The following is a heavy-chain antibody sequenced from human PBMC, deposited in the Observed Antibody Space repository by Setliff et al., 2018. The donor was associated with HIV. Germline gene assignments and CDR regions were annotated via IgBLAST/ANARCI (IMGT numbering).Heavy chain of an antibody. CDR2: ISGYNGVT. D-gene: IGHD1-26*01. CDR3: ARDVGRGGPGRWVDP. Sequence: ASVKVSCKASGYIFSDYGFTWVRQAPGQGLEWMGYISGYNGVTHYAQNFQGRVAMTKDTAAYTAYMELTSLRSDDTADYYCARDVGRGGPGRWVDPWGQGTLVTVSS. CDR1: GYIFSDYG. J-gene: IGHJ5*02. V-gene: IGHV1-18*01.